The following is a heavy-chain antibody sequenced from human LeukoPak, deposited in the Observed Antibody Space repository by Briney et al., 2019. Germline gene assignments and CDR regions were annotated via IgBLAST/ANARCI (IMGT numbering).Heavy chain of an antibody. Sequence: ASVKLSCKASGYRFTDYYMHWVRQAPGQGLEWMGWINPNSGGAKYAQNFQGRVTMSRDTSITTAYMELSRLISDDTAVYYCAREPRPRGGWFVSDWGQGTLVTVSS. D-gene: IGHD6-19*01. J-gene: IGHJ4*02. V-gene: IGHV1-2*02. CDR2: INPNSGGA. CDR1: GYRFTDYY. CDR3: AREPRPRGGWFVSD.